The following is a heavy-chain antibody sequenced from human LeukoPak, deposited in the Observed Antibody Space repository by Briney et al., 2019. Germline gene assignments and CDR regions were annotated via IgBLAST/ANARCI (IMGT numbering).Heavy chain of an antibody. D-gene: IGHD3-10*01. CDR3: ARGGLHYYDSTRRGFDI. Sequence: GGSLRLSCAASGFTFSSYSMNWVRQAPGKGLEWVSSISSSSSYIYYADSVKGRFTISRDNAKNSLYLQMNSLRAEDTAVYYCARGGLHYYDSTRRGFDIWGQGTMVTVSS. CDR1: GFTFSSYS. V-gene: IGHV3-21*01. CDR2: ISSSSSYI. J-gene: IGHJ3*02.